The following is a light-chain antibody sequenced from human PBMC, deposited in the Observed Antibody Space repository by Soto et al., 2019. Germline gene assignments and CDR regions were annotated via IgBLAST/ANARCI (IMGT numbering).Light chain of an antibody. J-gene: IGLJ1*01. V-gene: IGLV1-40*01. CDR3: AAWDDSLNGYV. CDR2: SNN. Sequence: QSVLTQPPSVSGAPGQTVTISCTGSSSNIGAGFDVHWYQQLPGTAPKVFIYSNNQRPSGVPDRFSGSKSGTSASLAISGLQSEDEADYYCAAWDDSLNGYVFGTGTKLTVL. CDR1: SSNIGAGFD.